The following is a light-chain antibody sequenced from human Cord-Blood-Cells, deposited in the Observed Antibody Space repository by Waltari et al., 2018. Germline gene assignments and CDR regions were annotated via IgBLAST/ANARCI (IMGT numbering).Light chain of an antibody. Sequence: SYELTQPPSVSVSPGQTARITSSGDALPTQYAYWYQQKPGQAPVLVIYKDSERPSGIPERFSGSSSGTTVTLTISGVQAEDEADYYCQSADSSGTYWVFGGGTKLTVL. CDR1: ALPTQY. J-gene: IGLJ3*02. V-gene: IGLV3-25*03. CDR2: KDS. CDR3: QSADSSGTYWV.